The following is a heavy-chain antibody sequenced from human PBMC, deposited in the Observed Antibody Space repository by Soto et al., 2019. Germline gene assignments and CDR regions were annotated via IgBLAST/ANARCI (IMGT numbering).Heavy chain of an antibody. CDR3: ARGEGVGGPLGL. V-gene: IGHV4-34*01. Sequence: SETLSLTCAVYGGSFSGYYWSWIRQPPGKGLEWIGEINHSGSTNYNPSLKSRVTISVDTSKNQFSLKLSSVTAADTAVYYCARGEGVGGPLGLWGQGTLVTVSS. CDR1: GGSFSGYY. CDR2: INHSGST. D-gene: IGHD3-10*01. J-gene: IGHJ4*02.